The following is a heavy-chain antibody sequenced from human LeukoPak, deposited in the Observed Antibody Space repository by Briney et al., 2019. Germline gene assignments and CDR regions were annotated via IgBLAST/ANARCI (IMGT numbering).Heavy chain of an antibody. CDR3: AKGDRGHCTGVKCYPFDY. Sequence: PGGSLRLSRVASGFTYANYAMNWVRQAPGKRLEWVASITGTGGRGGIYYADSVKGRFTISRDNSKNTLFLQMSSLRAEDTAVYHCAKGDRGHCTGVKCYPFDYWGQGAVVTVSS. D-gene: IGHD2-8*02. V-gene: IGHV3-23*01. CDR1: GFTYANYA. J-gene: IGHJ4*02. CDR2: ITGTGGRGGI.